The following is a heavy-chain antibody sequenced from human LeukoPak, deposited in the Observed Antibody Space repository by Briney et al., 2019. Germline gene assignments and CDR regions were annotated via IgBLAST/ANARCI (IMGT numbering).Heavy chain of an antibody. Sequence: GGSLRLSCAASGFTFSNYWMHWVRQDPGKGLVWVSRINTDGSRIDYADSVKGRFTISRDNAKNTLYLQMNSLRTEDTAVYYCARGVVLIATSGNDYWGQGTLVTVSS. D-gene: IGHD3-16*02. CDR1: GFTFSNYW. CDR3: ARGVVLIATSGNDY. J-gene: IGHJ4*02. V-gene: IGHV3-74*01. CDR2: INTDGSRI.